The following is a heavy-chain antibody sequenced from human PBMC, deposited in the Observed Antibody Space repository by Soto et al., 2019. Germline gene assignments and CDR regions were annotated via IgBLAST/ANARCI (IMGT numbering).Heavy chain of an antibody. Sequence: QVQLVQSGAEVKKPGASVKVSCKASGYTFTGYYMHWVRQAPGQGLGGMGWINPNSGGTNYAQKFQGRVTMTRDTSISTAYMELSRLRSDDTAVYYCARVLTFRSGSYGGMGYWGQGTLVTVSS. D-gene: IGHD1-26*01. CDR3: ARVLTFRSGSYGGMGY. CDR1: GYTFTGYY. CDR2: INPNSGGT. V-gene: IGHV1-2*02. J-gene: IGHJ4*02.